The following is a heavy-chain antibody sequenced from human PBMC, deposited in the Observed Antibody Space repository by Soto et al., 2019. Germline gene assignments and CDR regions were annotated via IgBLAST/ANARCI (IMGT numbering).Heavy chain of an antibody. Sequence: QAQLVQSGAEVKKPGASVKVSCKASGYTFYSHSISWVRQAPGQGLEWMGRSSADNGNTQYAQKFRGRVTMTTDTSTSTVYMELRNLRSDDTAVYYCARCIQQDYYYGMDVWGQGTTVTVSS. CDR2: SSADNGNT. J-gene: IGHJ6*02. CDR3: ARCIQQDYYYGMDV. D-gene: IGHD5-18*01. V-gene: IGHV1-18*01. CDR1: GYTFYSHS.